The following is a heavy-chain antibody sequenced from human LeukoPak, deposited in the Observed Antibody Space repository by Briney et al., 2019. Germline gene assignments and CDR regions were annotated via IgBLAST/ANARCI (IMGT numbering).Heavy chain of an antibody. CDR2: IRYDGSNK. CDR1: GFTFSSYG. J-gene: IGHJ3*02. V-gene: IGHV3-30*02. D-gene: IGHD3-22*01. CDR3: ATTMIVVVINDAFDI. Sequence: PGGSLRLSCAASGFTFSSYGMHWVRQAPGKGLEWVAFIRYDGSNKYYADSVKGRFTISRDNSKNTLYLQMNSLRAEDTAVYYCATTMIVVVINDAFDIWGQGTMVTVSS.